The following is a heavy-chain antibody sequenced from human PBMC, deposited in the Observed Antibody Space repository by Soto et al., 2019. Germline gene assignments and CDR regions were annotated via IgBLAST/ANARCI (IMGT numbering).Heavy chain of an antibody. J-gene: IGHJ4*02. Sequence: EVQLLESGGGLVQPGGSLRLSCAASGFTFSSYAMSWVRQAPGKGLEWVSAISGSGGITYYADSVKGRFTISRDNSKNTLYLQMNSLIAEDTAVYYCAKEVAYSSSWDTIDYWGQGTLVTVSS. CDR3: AKEVAYSSSWDTIDY. D-gene: IGHD6-13*01. CDR2: ISGSGGIT. CDR1: GFTFSSYA. V-gene: IGHV3-23*01.